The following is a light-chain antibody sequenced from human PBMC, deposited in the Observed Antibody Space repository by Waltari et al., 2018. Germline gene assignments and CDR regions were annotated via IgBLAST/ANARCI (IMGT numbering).Light chain of an antibody. J-gene: IGKJ4*01. CDR1: QSVLYSSNSKNY. CDR3: QQYYSAPLT. Sequence: DIVMTQSPDSLAVSLGERATINCKSSQSVLYSSNSKNYLAWYQQKPGQPPKLLVYLASIRESGVPDRFSGSGSETDFTLTISSLQSEDVAVYFCQQYYSAPLTFGGGTKVEIK. V-gene: IGKV4-1*01. CDR2: LAS.